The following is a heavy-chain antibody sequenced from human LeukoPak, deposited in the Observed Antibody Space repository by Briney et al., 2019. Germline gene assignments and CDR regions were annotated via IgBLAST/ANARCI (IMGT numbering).Heavy chain of an antibody. CDR3: ARDRGSGRGYFDL. Sequence: SVKVSCKASGGTFSSYAISWVRQAPGQGLEWMGGIIPIFGTANYAQKFQGRVTITADKSTSTAYMELSSLRSEDTAVYYCARDRGSGRGYFDLWGRGTLVTVSS. CDR1: GGTFSSYA. V-gene: IGHV1-69*06. CDR2: IIPIFGTA. J-gene: IGHJ2*01. D-gene: IGHD3-10*01.